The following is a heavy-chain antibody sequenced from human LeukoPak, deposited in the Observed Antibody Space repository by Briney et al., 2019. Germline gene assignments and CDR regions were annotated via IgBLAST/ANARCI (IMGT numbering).Heavy chain of an antibody. D-gene: IGHD2-15*01. Sequence: PSETLSLTCTVSGGSISSGSYYWSWIRQPAGKGLEWIGRIYTSGSTNYNPSLKSRATISGDTSKNQFSLKLSSVTAANPAVYYCATSGLKCSGGSCYGSYYYMDVWGKGTTVTVSS. CDR1: GGSISSGSYY. V-gene: IGHV4-61*02. CDR3: ATSGLKCSGGSCYGSYYYMDV. CDR2: IYTSGST. J-gene: IGHJ6*03.